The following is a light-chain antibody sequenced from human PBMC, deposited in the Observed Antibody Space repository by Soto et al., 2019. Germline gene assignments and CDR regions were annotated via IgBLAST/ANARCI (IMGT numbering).Light chain of an antibody. V-gene: IGLV2-14*01. CDR2: DVS. Sequence: QSVLTQPASVSGSPGQSITISCAGTSSDVGAYTYVSWYQQHPGKAPKLMIYDVSNRPSGVSNRFSGSKSGNTASLTISGLQAEDEADYYCNSYTSSSTPYVFGGGNKVTVL. CDR1: SSDVGAYTY. CDR3: NSYTSSSTPYV. J-gene: IGLJ1*01.